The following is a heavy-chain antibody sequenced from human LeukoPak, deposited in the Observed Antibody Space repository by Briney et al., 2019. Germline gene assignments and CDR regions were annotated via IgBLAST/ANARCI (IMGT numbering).Heavy chain of an antibody. J-gene: IGHJ4*02. CDR1: GGSVSSGSYY. CDR3: ARVVRGYSYGDY. CDR2: IYYSGST. D-gene: IGHD5-18*01. Sequence: SETLSLTCTVSGGSVSSGSYYWSWIRQPPGKGLEWIGYIYYSGSTNYNPSLKSRVTISVDTSKNQFSLKLSSVTAADTAVYYCARVVRGYSYGDYWGQGTLVTVSS. V-gene: IGHV4-61*01.